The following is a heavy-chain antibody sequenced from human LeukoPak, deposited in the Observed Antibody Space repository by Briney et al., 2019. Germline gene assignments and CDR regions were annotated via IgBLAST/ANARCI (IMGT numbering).Heavy chain of an antibody. J-gene: IGHJ4*02. CDR2: ISVRSNYI. CDR1: GYTFSSYS. CDR3: VRLRRNSDTSGFYYYYDF. Sequence: GGSLRRSCLASGYTFSSYSINWVRQAPGKGLEWVSSISVRSNYIYYADSVRGRFRISRDDARDSLYLQMNSLRAEDTAVYYCVRLRRNSDTSGFYYYYDFWGQGTLVTVSS. D-gene: IGHD3-22*01. V-gene: IGHV3-21*01.